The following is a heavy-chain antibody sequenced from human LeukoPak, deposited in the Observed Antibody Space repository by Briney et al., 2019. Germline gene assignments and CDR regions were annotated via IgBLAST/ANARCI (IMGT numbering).Heavy chain of an antibody. J-gene: IGHJ4*02. CDR3: TRVGGYQLPKFDY. Sequence: GGSLRLSCAASGFNFNTYAMNWVRQAPGKGLQWISYISSSSSTIYYADSVKGRFSISRDNAKNSVYLEMNSPGDEDTAVYYCTRVGGYQLPKFDYWGRGTLVTVSS. D-gene: IGHD2-2*01. CDR1: GFNFNTYA. V-gene: IGHV3-48*02. CDR2: ISSSSSTI.